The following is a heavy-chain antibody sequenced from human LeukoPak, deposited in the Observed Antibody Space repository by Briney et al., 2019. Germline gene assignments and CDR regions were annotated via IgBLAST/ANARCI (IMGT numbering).Heavy chain of an antibody. D-gene: IGHD3-3*02. CDR3: AKDSHHFNRYDAFDI. CDR2: ISGSGGRT. CDR1: GFTFSNYA. J-gene: IGHJ3*02. V-gene: IGHV3-23*01. Sequence: PGGSLRLSCTASGFTFSNYAMTWVRQAPGKGLEWVSSISGSGGRTYYGDSVKGRFTLSRDNSRNTLYLQMNSLRAEDTAVYYCAKDSHHFNRYDAFDIWGQGTMVTVSS.